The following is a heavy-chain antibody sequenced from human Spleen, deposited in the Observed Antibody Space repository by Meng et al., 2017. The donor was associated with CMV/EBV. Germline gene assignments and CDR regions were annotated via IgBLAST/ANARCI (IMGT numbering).Heavy chain of an antibody. CDR1: GYRFTNYQ. D-gene: IGHD1-26*01. CDR2: IYPGDSDT. J-gene: IGHJ3*02. V-gene: IGHV5-51*01. CDR3: ATPRYSGSPHDAFDI. Sequence: GGSLRLSCKGSGYRFTNYQIAWVRQMSGKGLEWMGIIYPGDSDTRYSPSFQGQVTISADKSISTAYLQWSSLKASDTAMYYCATPRYSGSPHDAFDIWGQGTMVTVSS.